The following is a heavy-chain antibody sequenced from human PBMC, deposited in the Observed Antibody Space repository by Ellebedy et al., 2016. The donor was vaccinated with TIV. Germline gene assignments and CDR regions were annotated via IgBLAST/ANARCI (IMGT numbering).Heavy chain of an antibody. CDR2: IYYSGST. Sequence: SETLSLXCTVSVGSISSGGYYWSWIRQHPGKGLEWIGYIYYSGSTYYNPSLKSRVPISVDTSKNQFSLKLSSVTAADTAVYYCARVHYDSSGYLFDYWGQGTLVTVSS. CDR1: VGSISSGGYY. CDR3: ARVHYDSSGYLFDY. J-gene: IGHJ4*02. V-gene: IGHV4-31*03. D-gene: IGHD3-22*01.